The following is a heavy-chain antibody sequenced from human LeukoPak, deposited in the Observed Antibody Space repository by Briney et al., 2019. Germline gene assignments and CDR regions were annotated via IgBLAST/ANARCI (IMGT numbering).Heavy chain of an antibody. V-gene: IGHV4-39*07. Sequence: MSSETLSLTCTVSGGSISTDDYWWGWIRQPPGKGLEWIGEINHSGSTNYNPSLKSRVTISVDTSKNQFSLKLSSVTAADTAVYYCARDPPGRGDYWGQGTLVTVSS. CDR1: GGSISTDDYW. J-gene: IGHJ4*02. D-gene: IGHD3-10*01. CDR2: INHSGST. CDR3: ARDPPGRGDY.